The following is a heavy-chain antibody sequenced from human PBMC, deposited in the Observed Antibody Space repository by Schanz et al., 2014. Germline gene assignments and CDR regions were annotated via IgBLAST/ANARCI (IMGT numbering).Heavy chain of an antibody. J-gene: IGHJ4*02. CDR1: GFTFSSYA. Sequence: EVKLVESGGGAVRPGGSLRLSCAASGFTFSSYAMSWVRQAPGKGLEWVSALSGSGGSTYYADSVKGRFTISRDNSKNTLYLQMNSLRAEDTAVYYCAKQIHYDILTVTRNWGQGTLXTVSS. CDR3: AKQIHYDILTVTRN. V-gene: IGHV3-23*04. D-gene: IGHD3-9*01. CDR2: LSGSGGST.